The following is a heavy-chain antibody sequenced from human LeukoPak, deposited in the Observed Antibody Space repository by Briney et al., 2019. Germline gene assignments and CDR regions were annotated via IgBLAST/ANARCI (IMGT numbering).Heavy chain of an antibody. Sequence: SETLSLTCAVYGGSFSGYYWSWIRQPPGKGLEWIGEINHSGSTNYNPSLKSRVTISVDTSKNQFSLKLSSVTAADTAVYYCARGRPRGTGGVCYKRWFDPWGQGTLVTVSS. CDR2: INHSGST. CDR1: GGSFSGYY. CDR3: ARGRPRGTGGVCYKRWFDP. D-gene: IGHD2-8*02. J-gene: IGHJ5*02. V-gene: IGHV4-34*01.